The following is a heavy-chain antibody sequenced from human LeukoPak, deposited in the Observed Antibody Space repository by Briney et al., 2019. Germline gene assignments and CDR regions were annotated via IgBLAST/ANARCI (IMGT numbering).Heavy chain of an antibody. CDR1: GYTFTSYY. D-gene: IGHD5-12*01. Sequence: ASVKVSCKASGYTFTSYYMHWVRQAAGQGLERMGRINPSGGNKSYAQKFQGRVTMTRDMSTSTVYMELSSLRSEDTAVYYCARGSGYDFRRVRWAYFDYWGQGTLVTVSS. V-gene: IGHV1-46*01. J-gene: IGHJ4*02. CDR2: INPSGGNK. CDR3: ARGSGYDFRRVRWAYFDY.